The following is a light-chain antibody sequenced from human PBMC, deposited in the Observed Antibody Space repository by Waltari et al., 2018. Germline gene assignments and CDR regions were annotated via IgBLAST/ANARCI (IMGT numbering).Light chain of an antibody. CDR3: MQGTHWPWT. CDR2: RVS. CDR1: SSVQCDRESY. Sequence: SSVQCDRESYLNWLHQRLGRSPGRLVDRVSNRDSGLTDRFSGSGSCTAFTLKISRVEAEDVGVYYCMQGTHWPWTFGQGTKVEIK. J-gene: IGKJ1*01. V-gene: IGKV2-30*02.